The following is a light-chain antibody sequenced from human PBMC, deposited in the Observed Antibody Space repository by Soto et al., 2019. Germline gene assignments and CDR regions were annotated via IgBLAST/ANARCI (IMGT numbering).Light chain of an antibody. CDR3: QQYNKWPPYT. CDR2: AAS. V-gene: IGKV3-15*01. CDR1: QSVSSN. Sequence: EIVMTQSPATLSVSPGERATLSCRASQSVSSNLAWYQQKPGQAPRLLIYAASTRATGIPARFSGSGSETEFTLTISSLQSEDCAVYYCQQYNKWPPYTFGQGTKLEIK. J-gene: IGKJ2*01.